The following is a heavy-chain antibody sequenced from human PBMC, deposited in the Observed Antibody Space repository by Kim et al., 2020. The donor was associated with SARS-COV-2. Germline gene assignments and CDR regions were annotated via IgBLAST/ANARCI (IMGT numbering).Heavy chain of an antibody. CDR1: GYTFTNYY. V-gene: IGHV1-2*02. D-gene: IGHD5-18*01. CDR2: INPNSGAT. Sequence: ASVKVSCKASGYTFTNYYMHWVRQAPGQGLEWMGWINPNSGATNYAQKFQGRVTVTLDTSISAAYMELSRMTSDDTAVYYCARDGYSYGAWFDPWGQGTL. J-gene: IGHJ5*02. CDR3: ARDGYSYGAWFDP.